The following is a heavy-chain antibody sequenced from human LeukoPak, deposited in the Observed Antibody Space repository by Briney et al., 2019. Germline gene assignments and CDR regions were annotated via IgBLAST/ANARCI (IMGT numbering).Heavy chain of an antibody. CDR2: IYHSGST. CDR1: GGSISSSNW. D-gene: IGHD1-26*01. Sequence: SETLSLTCAVSGGSISSSNWWSWVRQPPGKGLEWIGEIYHSGSTNYNPSLKSRVTMSVDTSKNQFSLKLSFVTAADTAVYYCVRDRELNYWGQGILVTVSS. CDR3: VRDRELNY. V-gene: IGHV4-4*02. J-gene: IGHJ4*02.